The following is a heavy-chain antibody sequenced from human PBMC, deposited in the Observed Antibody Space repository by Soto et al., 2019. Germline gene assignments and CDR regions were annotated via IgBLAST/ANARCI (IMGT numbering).Heavy chain of an antibody. CDR2: IYYSGST. Sequence: QVQLQESGPGLVKPSQTLSLTCTVSGGSISSGGYYWSWIRQHPGKGLEWIGYIYYSGSTYYNPSLKSRVSIPVDTSENRFSLELSSVTAADTAVYYCARGLGSTGKGCWFDPWGQGTLVTVSS. D-gene: IGHD3-10*01. J-gene: IGHJ5*02. CDR3: ARGLGSTGKGCWFDP. CDR1: GGSISSGGYY. V-gene: IGHV4-31*03.